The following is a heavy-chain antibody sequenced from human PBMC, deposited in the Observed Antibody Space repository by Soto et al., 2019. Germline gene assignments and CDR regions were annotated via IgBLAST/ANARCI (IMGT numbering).Heavy chain of an antibody. CDR3: ARDYGHDCSGGNCYFYF. CDR2: IIPLFGTA. D-gene: IGHD2-15*01. V-gene: IGHV1-69*01. J-gene: IGHJ4*02. Sequence: QVQLVQSGAEVKKPGSSVKVSCKASGGTFSRYGINWVRQAPGHGLEWMGGIIPLFGTANYAQKFQGRATITADESTSTAHMELRSLRSEDTAVYYCARDYGHDCSGGNCYFYFWGQGTLVTVSS. CDR1: GGTFSRYG.